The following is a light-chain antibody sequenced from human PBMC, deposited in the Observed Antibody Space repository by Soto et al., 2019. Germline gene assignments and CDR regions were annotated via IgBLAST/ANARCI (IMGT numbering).Light chain of an antibody. V-gene: IGKV1-12*01. CDR1: QDISSW. J-gene: IGKJ4*01. CDR3: QQTYSFPLT. CDR2: AAS. Sequence: DIQMTQSPSSVSASVGDRVTITCRASQDISSWLAWCQQKQGKAPKLLIYAASSLLTGVPSRFSGSGSRTDFTLTISSLQPEDFATYSCQQTYSFPLTFGGGTKVEMK.